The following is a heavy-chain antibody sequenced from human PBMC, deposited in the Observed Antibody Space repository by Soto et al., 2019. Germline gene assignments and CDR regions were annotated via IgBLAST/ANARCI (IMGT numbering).Heavy chain of an antibody. CDR1: GYTFTSYA. Sequence: ASVKVSCKASGYTFTSYAMHWVRQAPGQRLEWMGWINAGNGNTKYSQKFQGRVTITRDTSASTAYMELSSLRSEDTAVYYCARAPRSITGTPSDYWGQGTLVTVSS. D-gene: IGHD1-20*01. CDR3: ARAPRSITGTPSDY. J-gene: IGHJ4*02. CDR2: INAGNGNT. V-gene: IGHV1-3*01.